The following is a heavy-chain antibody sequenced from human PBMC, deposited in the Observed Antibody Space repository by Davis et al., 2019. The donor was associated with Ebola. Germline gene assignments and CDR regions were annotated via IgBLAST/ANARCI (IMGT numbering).Heavy chain of an antibody. CDR2: INTGNGNT. CDR1: GYSFTNYA. V-gene: IGHV1-3*04. CDR3: ARDEFDY. Sequence: AASVKVSCKASGYSFTNYAIHWVRQAPGQRLEWMGWINTGNGNTEYSQKFQGRVTITRDTSASTAYMELSSLRSEDTAVYFCARDEFDYWGQGTLVTVS. J-gene: IGHJ4*02.